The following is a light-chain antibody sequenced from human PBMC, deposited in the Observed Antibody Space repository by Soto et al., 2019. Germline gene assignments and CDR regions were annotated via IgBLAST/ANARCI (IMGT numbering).Light chain of an antibody. CDR2: EVS. V-gene: IGLV2-14*01. J-gene: IGLJ1*01. Sequence: QSVLTQPASVSGSPGQSITIFCTGTSSDVGGYKYVSWYQLHPGKAPKLMIYEVSNRPSGISNRFSASKSGNTASLTISGLQAEDEADYYCFSYTSSTAYVFGTGTKVTVL. CDR1: SSDVGGYKY. CDR3: FSYTSSTAYV.